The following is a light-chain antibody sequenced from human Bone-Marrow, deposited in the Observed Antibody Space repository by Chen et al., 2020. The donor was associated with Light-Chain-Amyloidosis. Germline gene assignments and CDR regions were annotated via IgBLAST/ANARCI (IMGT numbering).Light chain of an antibody. CDR3: QQYHDWPPIT. CDR2: AAS. J-gene: IGKJ5*01. Sequence: EIVMTQSPASVTVSPGEGVTLSCRASQSVRSNLAWYQQRPGQAPRLLISAASTRASNVPVRFSGSGSGTEFTLTISTLQSEDFAVYYCQQYHDWPPITFGQGTRLEIK. CDR1: QSVRSN. V-gene: IGKV3-15*01.